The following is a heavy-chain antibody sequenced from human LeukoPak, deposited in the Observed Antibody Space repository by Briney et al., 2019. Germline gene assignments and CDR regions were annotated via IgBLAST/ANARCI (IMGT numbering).Heavy chain of an antibody. CDR1: GFGFGSYS. D-gene: IGHD6-19*01. J-gene: IGHJ4*02. CDR2: ISSSSSYI. V-gene: IGHV3-21*01. CDR3: ARENAVAGGSYFDY. Sequence: PGGSLRLSCAGSGFGFGSYSMNWVRQAPGKGLEWVSSISSSSSYIYYADSVKGRFTISRDNAKNSLYLQMNSLRAEDTAVYYCARENAVAGGSYFDYWGQGTLVTVSS.